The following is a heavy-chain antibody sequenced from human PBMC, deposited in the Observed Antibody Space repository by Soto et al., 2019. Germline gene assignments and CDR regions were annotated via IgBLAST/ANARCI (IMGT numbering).Heavy chain of an antibody. CDR3: ARDRTDSGYYTNWLDP. Sequence: SVKVSCKSSGGTFGSDAITWVRQAPGQGLEWVGRIIPIFGTTNYAQNLQGRVTISADKSTLTSYMELHSLTSDDTALYYCARDRTDSGYYTNWLDPWGQGTQVIVSA. CDR2: IIPIFGTT. J-gene: IGHJ5*02. D-gene: IGHD3-22*01. CDR1: GGTFGSDA. V-gene: IGHV1-69*06.